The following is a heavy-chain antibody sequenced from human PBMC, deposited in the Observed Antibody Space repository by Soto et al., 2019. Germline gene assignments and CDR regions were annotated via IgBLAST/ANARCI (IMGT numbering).Heavy chain of an antibody. CDR2: TNHSGST. D-gene: IGHD6-13*01. CDR3: ARSAAGTIDY. Sequence: SETLSLTXAVYGGSFSGYYWSWIRQPPGKGLEWIGETNHSGSTNYNPSLKSRVTISVDTSKNQFSLKLSSVTAADTAVYYCARSAAGTIDYWGQGTLVTVSS. V-gene: IGHV4-34*01. CDR1: GGSFSGYY. J-gene: IGHJ4*02.